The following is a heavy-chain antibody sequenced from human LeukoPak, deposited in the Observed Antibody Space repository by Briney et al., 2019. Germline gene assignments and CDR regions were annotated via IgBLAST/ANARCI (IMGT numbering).Heavy chain of an antibody. CDR3: ARDDMITFGGQYYFDY. Sequence: GASVKVSCKASGHTFTSYGISWVRQAPGQGLEWMGWISAYNGNTNYAQKLQGRVTMTTDTSTSTAYMELRSLRSDGTAVYYCARDDMITFGGQYYFDYWGQGTLVTASS. J-gene: IGHJ4*02. D-gene: IGHD3-16*01. V-gene: IGHV1-18*01. CDR1: GHTFTSYG. CDR2: ISAYNGNT.